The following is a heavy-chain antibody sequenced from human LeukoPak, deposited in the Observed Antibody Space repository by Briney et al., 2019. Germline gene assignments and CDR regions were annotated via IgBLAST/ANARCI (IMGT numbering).Heavy chain of an antibody. J-gene: IGHJ4*02. V-gene: IGHV3-30*18. Sequence: GGSLSLSCAASGLTFNNYGMHWVRQAPGKGLEWVALISYAGSNKYYADSVKGRFTISRDQSKNTLYLQMNSLRPEDAAVYYCSKDPSLRVTLPVWGQGTLVTVSS. D-gene: IGHD2-21*02. CDR3: SKDPSLRVTLPV. CDR1: GLTFNNYG. CDR2: ISYAGSNK.